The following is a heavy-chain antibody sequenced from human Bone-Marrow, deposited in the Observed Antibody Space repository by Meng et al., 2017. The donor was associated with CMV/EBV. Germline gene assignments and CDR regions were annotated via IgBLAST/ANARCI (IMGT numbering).Heavy chain of an antibody. CDR1: GFTFSSYS. D-gene: IGHD2-2*01. CDR3: ARLIPAAMYYYYGMDV. Sequence: GESLKISCAASGFTFSSYSMNWVRQAPGKGLEWVSYINGGGRTIYYADSVKGRFTISRDNAKNSLYLQMNSLRAEDTAVYYCARLIPAAMYYYYGMDVWGQGTTVTFSS. V-gene: IGHV3-48*04. J-gene: IGHJ6*02. CDR2: INGGGRTI.